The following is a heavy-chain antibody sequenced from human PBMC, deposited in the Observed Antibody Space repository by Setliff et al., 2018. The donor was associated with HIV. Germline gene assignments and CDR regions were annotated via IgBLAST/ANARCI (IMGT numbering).Heavy chain of an antibody. CDR1: GYTFSTYA. J-gene: IGHJ4*02. Sequence: ASVKVSCKASGYTFSTYAISWVRQAPGQGLEWMGWISTYNGNTRYAQKVQCRVTMTTDTSTSTAYMELRSLRSDDTAVYYCARAPSGVVIGPDYWGQGTLVT. D-gene: IGHD3-3*01. V-gene: IGHV1-18*01. CDR2: ISTYNGNT. CDR3: ARAPSGVVIGPDY.